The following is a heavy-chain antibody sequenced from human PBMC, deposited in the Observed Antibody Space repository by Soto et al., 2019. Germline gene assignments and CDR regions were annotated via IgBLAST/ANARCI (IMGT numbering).Heavy chain of an antibody. D-gene: IGHD3-16*01. CDR3: ARVGVKGYWFDP. Sequence: SETLSLTCTVSGGSISSGDYYWSWIRQPPGKGLEWIGYIYYSGSTYYNPSLKSRVTISVDTSKNQFSLKLSSVTAADTAVYYCARVGVKGYWFDPWGQGTLVTVSS. V-gene: IGHV4-30-4*01. CDR1: GGSISSGDYY. CDR2: IYYSGST. J-gene: IGHJ5*02.